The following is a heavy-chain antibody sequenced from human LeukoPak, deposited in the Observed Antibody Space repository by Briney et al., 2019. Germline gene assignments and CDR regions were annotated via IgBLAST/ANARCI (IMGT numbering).Heavy chain of an antibody. CDR2: ISSSSSTI. CDR3: AREYRELLLLLPDAFDI. J-gene: IGHJ3*02. Sequence: GGSLRLSCAASGFTFSSYSMNWVRQAPGKGLEWFSYISSSSSTIYYADSVKGRFTISRDNAKNSLYLQMNSLRAEDTAVYYCAREYRELLLLLPDAFDIWGQGTMVTVSS. V-gene: IGHV3-48*04. CDR1: GFTFSSYS. D-gene: IGHD1-26*01.